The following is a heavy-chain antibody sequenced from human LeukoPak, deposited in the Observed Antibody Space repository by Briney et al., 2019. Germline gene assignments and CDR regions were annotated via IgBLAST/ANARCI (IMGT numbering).Heavy chain of an antibody. J-gene: IGHJ4*02. D-gene: IGHD5-18*01. CDR3: ANGGYSYGYPYFDY. CDR1: GFTFSSCA. Sequence: TGGSLRLSCAASGFTFSSCAMSWVRQAPGRGLEWVSAISGSGGSTYYADSVKGRFTISRDNSKNTLYLQMNSLRAEDTAVYYCANGGYSYGYPYFDYWGQGTLVTVSS. V-gene: IGHV3-23*01. CDR2: ISGSGGST.